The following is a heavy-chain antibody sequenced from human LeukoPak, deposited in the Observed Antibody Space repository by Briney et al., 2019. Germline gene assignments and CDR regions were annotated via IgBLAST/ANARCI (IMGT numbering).Heavy chain of an antibody. D-gene: IGHD2-21*02. V-gene: IGHV3-23*01. CDR1: GFTFLNYA. Sequence: PGGSLRLSCEASGFTFLNYAMSWVRQAPGKGLQWVSGISGRDDTTYYTDSPKGSTYYTNSAEGRFTISRDNSKNTVYLQIDSLGVEDTAVYYCAKCMSATGVCLNFDSWGQGILVTVSS. CDR2: ISGRDDTTYYTDSPKGST. CDR3: AKCMSATGVCLNFDS. J-gene: IGHJ4*02.